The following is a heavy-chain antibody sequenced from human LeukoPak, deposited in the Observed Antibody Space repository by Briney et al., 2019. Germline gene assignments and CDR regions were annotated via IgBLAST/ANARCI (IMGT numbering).Heavy chain of an antibody. J-gene: IGHJ6*03. Sequence: ASVKVSCKASGYTFTSYGISWVRQAPGQGLEWMGWISAYNGNTNYAQKLQGRVTMTTGTSTSTAYMELRSLRSDDTAVYYCARCMEGATYNWNADYYYYMDVWGKGTTVTVSS. D-gene: IGHD1-20*01. V-gene: IGHV1-18*01. CDR1: GYTFTSYG. CDR3: ARCMEGATYNWNADYYYYMDV. CDR2: ISAYNGNT.